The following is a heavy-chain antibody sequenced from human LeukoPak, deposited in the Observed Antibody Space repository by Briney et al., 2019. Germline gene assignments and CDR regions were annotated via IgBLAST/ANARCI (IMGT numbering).Heavy chain of an antibody. CDR3: ARARPTIWYAFDS. CDR1: GGTFSSYA. V-gene: IGHV1-69*05. CDR2: IIPIFGTA. D-gene: IGHD3-3*01. J-gene: IGHJ3*02. Sequence: SVKVSCKASGGTFSSYAISWVRQAPGQGLEWMGRIIPIFGTANYAQEFQGRVTITTDESTSTAYMELSSLRSEDTAVYYCARARPTIWYAFDSWGQGTMVTVSS.